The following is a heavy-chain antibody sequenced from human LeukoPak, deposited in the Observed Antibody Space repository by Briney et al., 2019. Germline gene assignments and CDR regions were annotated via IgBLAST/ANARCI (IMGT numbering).Heavy chain of an antibody. CDR3: ARGSSIAEVGGYFYYYGMDV. V-gene: IGHV1-69*06. J-gene: IGHJ6*02. CDR1: GGTFSNYA. CDR2: IIPMFGSP. Sequence: GASVKVSCKASGGTFSNYAMSWVRQAPGHGLEWMGRIIPMFGSPNFAQKFQGRVTITADKSTSTAYMELSSLRSEDTAVYYCARGSSIAEVGGYFYYYGMDVWGQGTTVTVSS. D-gene: IGHD6-13*01.